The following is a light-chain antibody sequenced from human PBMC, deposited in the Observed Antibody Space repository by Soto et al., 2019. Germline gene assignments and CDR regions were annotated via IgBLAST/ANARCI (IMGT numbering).Light chain of an antibody. Sequence: QSVLTQPPSASGSPGQSVTISCTGTSSDVGGYNYVSWYQQHPGKAPKLMIYEVSKRPSGVPDRFSGSKSGNTASLTVSGLQAEDEADYYSSSYARSNNLVFGRGTQLTVL. CDR1: SSDVGGYNY. V-gene: IGLV2-8*01. J-gene: IGLJ2*01. CDR2: EVS. CDR3: SSYARSNNLV.